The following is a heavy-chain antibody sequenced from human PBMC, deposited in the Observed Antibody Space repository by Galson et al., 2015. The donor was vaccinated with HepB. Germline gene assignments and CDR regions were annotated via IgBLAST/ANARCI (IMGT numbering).Heavy chain of an antibody. D-gene: IGHD3-10*01. CDR3: ARDQGYYYGSGTAPYYYYYYGMDV. CDR1: GFTFSSYS. Sequence: SLRLSCAASGFTFSSYSMNWVRQAPGKGLEWVSYISSSSSTIYYADSVKGRFTISRDNSKNTLYLQMNSLRAEDTAVYYCARDQGYYYGSGTAPYYYYYYGMDVWGQGTTVTVSS. CDR2: ISSSSSTI. V-gene: IGHV3-48*01. J-gene: IGHJ6*02.